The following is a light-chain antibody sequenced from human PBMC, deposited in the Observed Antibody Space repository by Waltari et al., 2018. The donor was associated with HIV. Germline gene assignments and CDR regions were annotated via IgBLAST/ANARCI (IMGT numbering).Light chain of an antibody. CDR2: GAS. J-gene: IGKJ5*01. V-gene: IGKV3-11*01. CDR1: QSVSSY. Sequence: EIVLTQSPATLSLSPGERATLSCRASQSVSSYLAWYHQKPGLAPRLLIYGASSRATGIPARFSGSGSGTDFTLTISSLEPGDFGVYYCHQRSTWPITFGQGTRLEIK. CDR3: HQRSTWPIT.